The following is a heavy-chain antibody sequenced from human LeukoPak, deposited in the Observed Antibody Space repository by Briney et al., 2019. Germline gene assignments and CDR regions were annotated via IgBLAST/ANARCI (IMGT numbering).Heavy chain of an antibody. Sequence: SQTLSLTCTVSGGSISSGGYYWSWIRLHPGKGLEWIGYIYYSGSTYYNPSLKSRVTISVDTSKNQFSLKLSSVTAADTAVYYCARARIWSGYYAAEMDAFDIWGQGTMVTVSS. D-gene: IGHD3-3*01. V-gene: IGHV4-31*03. J-gene: IGHJ3*02. CDR3: ARARIWSGYYAAEMDAFDI. CDR2: IYYSGST. CDR1: GGSISSGGYY.